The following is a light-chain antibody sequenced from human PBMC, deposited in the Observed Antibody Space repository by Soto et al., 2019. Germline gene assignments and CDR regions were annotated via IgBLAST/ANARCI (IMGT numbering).Light chain of an antibody. CDR3: SSYTSSSTLVV. CDR2: EVS. Sequence: QSVLTQPASVSGSPGQSITISCTGTSSDVDGYNYVSWYQQHPGKAPKLMIYEVSNRPSGVSNRFSGSKSGNTASLTISGLQVEDEADYYCSSYTSSSTLVVFGGGTKLTVL. J-gene: IGLJ2*01. V-gene: IGLV2-14*01. CDR1: SSDVDGYNY.